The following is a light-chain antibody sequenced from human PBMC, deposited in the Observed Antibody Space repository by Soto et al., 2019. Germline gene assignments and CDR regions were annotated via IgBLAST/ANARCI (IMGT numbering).Light chain of an antibody. Sequence: DIQMTQSPSSLSASVGDRVTITCRASQSISSYLNWYQQKPGKAPKLLIYAASSLQSGVPSRFNGSGSGTDFTLTISSLQPEDFATYYCQQSYSTPPCTFGQGTKLEIK. CDR1: QSISSY. J-gene: IGKJ2*02. V-gene: IGKV1-39*01. CDR3: QQSYSTPPCT. CDR2: AAS.